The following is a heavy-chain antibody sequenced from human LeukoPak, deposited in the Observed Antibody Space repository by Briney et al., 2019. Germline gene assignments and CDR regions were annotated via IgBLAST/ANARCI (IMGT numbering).Heavy chain of an antibody. CDR3: AKDYGGSSLFDY. V-gene: IGHV3-23*01. CDR1: GFAFSSYA. D-gene: IGHD1-26*01. Sequence: GGSLRLSCAASGFAFSSYAMSWVRQAPGKGLEWVSGITVSGGPTYYADSVKGRFTISIDNSKNTLYLQMNNLRDEDTAVYYCAKDYGGSSLFDYWGQGTLVTVSS. J-gene: IGHJ4*02. CDR2: ITVSGGPT.